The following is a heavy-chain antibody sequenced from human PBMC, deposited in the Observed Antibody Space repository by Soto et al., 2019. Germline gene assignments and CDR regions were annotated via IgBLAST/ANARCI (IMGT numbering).Heavy chain of an antibody. D-gene: IGHD2-15*01. CDR3: ARYPQDIVVVVAGAFDI. CDR1: GGTLSSYA. Sequence: ASVKVSCKASGGTLSSYAISWVRQAPGQGLEWMGGIIPIFGTANYAQKFQGRVTITADESTSTAYMELSSLRSEDTAVYYCARYPQDIVVVVAGAFDIWGQGTIVTVSS. CDR2: IIPIFGTA. V-gene: IGHV1-69*13. J-gene: IGHJ3*02.